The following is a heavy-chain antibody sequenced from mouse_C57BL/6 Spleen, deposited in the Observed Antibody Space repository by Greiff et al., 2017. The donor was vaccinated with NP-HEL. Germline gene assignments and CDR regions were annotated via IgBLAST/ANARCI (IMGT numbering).Heavy chain of an antibody. V-gene: IGHV1-72*01. CDR2: IDPNSGGT. J-gene: IGHJ2*01. CDR1: GYPFTRYW. CDR3: ARLDGVYGNYYFDY. D-gene: IGHD2-1*01. Sequence: VQLHQPGAELVKTGASVKRACKASGYPFTRYWMHWVPQRPVRGLEWIGRIDPNSGGTKYNEKFKSKATLTVDKPSSTAYMQLSSLTSEDSAVYYCARLDGVYGNYYFDYWGQGTTLTVSS.